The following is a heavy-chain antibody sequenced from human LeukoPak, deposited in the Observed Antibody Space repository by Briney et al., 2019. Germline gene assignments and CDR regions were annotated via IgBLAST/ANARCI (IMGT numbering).Heavy chain of an antibody. D-gene: IGHD2-2*02. CDR3: ARVNDYSSTSCYTGDYYYYMDV. Sequence: SETLSLTCTVSGGSISSGDYYWSWIRQPPGKGLEWIGYIYYSGSTYYNPSLKSRVTISVDTSKNQFSLKLSSVTAADTAVYYCARVNDYSSTSCYTGDYYYYMDVWGKGTTVTVSS. V-gene: IGHV4-30-4*08. CDR1: GGSISSGDYY. CDR2: IYYSGST. J-gene: IGHJ6*03.